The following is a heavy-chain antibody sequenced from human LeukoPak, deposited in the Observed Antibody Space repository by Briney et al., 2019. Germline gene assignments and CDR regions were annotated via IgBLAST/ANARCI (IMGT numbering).Heavy chain of an antibody. CDR1: ESTFSSYA. CDR2: ISGSGGST. Sequence: GGSLRLSCAASESTFSSYAMSWVRQAPGKGLEWVSAISGSGGSTYYADSVKGRFTISRDNSKNTLYLQMNSLRAEDTAVYYCAKVSPPADYGEPIDAFDIWGQGTMVTVSS. D-gene: IGHD4-17*01. J-gene: IGHJ3*02. V-gene: IGHV3-23*01. CDR3: AKVSPPADYGEPIDAFDI.